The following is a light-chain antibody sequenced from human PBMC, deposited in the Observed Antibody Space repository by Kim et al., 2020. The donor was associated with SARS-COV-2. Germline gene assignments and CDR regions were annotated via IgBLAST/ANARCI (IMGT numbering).Light chain of an antibody. J-gene: IGLJ1*01. CDR1: SSVVGGYKY. CDR3: CSFAGTYTYV. CDR2: DVT. V-gene: IGLV2-11*01. Sequence: GQAVAISWTGTSSVVGGYKYVSCYQQHPDKAPKLIIYDVTKRPSGVPDRFSGSKSGNTASLTISGLQAEDEADYYCCSFAGTYTYVFGTGTKVTVL.